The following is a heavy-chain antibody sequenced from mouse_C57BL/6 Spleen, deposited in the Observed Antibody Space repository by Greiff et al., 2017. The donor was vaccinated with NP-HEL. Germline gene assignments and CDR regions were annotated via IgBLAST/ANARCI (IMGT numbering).Heavy chain of an antibody. V-gene: IGHV5-16*01. CDR1: GFTFSDYY. CDR3: ARDTWDGLDY. J-gene: IGHJ2*01. CDR2: INYDGSST. D-gene: IGHD4-1*01. Sequence: EVQLVESEGGLVQPGSSMKLSCTASGFTFSDYYMAWVRQVPEKGLEWVANINYDGSSTYYLDSLKIRFIISRDNAKNILYLQMSSLKSEDTATYYCARDTWDGLDYWGQGTTLTVSS.